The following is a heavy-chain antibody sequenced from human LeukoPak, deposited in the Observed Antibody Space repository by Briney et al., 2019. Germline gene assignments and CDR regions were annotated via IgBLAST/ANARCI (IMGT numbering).Heavy chain of an antibody. D-gene: IGHD1-26*01. CDR3: ARGSPNSGIYYGY. Sequence: GRSLRLSCVASGFILSNYGMHWVRQAPGKGLEWVTVIWHDGSKKYYADSVKGRFTISRDNSKNTLYLQMNGLRAEDTAVYYCARGSPNSGIYYGYWGQGTLLTVSS. J-gene: IGHJ4*02. CDR2: IWHDGSKK. V-gene: IGHV3-33*01. CDR1: GFILSNYG.